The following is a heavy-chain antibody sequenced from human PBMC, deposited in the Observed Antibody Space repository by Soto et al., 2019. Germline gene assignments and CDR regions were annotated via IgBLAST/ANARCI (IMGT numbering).Heavy chain of an antibody. CDR3: ARGAVAGTGYYYYGMDV. Sequence: RGESLKISCKGSGYSFTSYWISWVRQMPGKGLEWMGRIDPSDSYTNYSPSFQGHVTISADKSISTAYLQWSSLKASDTAMYYCARGAVAGTGYYYYGMDVWGQGTTVTVSS. J-gene: IGHJ6*02. CDR2: IDPSDSYT. V-gene: IGHV5-10-1*01. D-gene: IGHD6-19*01. CDR1: GYSFTSYW.